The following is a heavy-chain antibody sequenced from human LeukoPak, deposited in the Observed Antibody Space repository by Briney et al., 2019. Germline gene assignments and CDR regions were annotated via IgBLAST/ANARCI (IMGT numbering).Heavy chain of an antibody. Sequence: PGGSLRLSCAASGFSFNTYRMNWVRQAPGKGLEWISYISSTSKTKYYADSVKGRFTISRDNAENSLYLQMDSLRDEDTAVYYCARDQIGGSQTFYLDYWGQGTLVTISS. V-gene: IGHV3-48*02. J-gene: IGHJ4*02. CDR2: ISSTSKTK. CDR3: ARDQIGGSQTFYLDY. CDR1: GFSFNTYR. D-gene: IGHD1-26*01.